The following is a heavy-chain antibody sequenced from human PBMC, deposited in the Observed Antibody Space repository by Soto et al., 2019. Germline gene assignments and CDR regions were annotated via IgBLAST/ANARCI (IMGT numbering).Heavy chain of an antibody. CDR3: ARDEGYSSGWFDY. CDR1: GFTFSSYG. Sequence: ESGGGVVQPGRSLRLSCAASGFTFSSYGMHWVRQAPGKGLEWVAVIWYDGSNKYYADSVKGRFTISRDNSKNTLYLQMNSLRAEDTAVYYCARDEGYSSGWFDYWGQGTLVTVSS. J-gene: IGHJ4*02. D-gene: IGHD6-19*01. V-gene: IGHV3-33*01. CDR2: IWYDGSNK.